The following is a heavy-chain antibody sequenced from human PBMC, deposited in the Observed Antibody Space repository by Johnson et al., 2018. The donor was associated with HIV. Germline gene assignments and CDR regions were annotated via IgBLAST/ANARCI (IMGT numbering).Heavy chain of an antibody. Sequence: QMMLVESGGGVVQPGGSLRLSCAASGFSFSDYYMSWIRQAPGKGLEWVSYISGSGTNIYYADSVKGRFTISRDNSKNTLYLQMNSLRAEDTAVYYCAKLPVLYGDFDDAFNIWGQGTMVTVSS. CDR1: GFSFSDYY. J-gene: IGHJ3*02. CDR3: AKLPVLYGDFDDAFNI. D-gene: IGHD4-17*01. CDR2: ISGSGTNI. V-gene: IGHV3-11*04.